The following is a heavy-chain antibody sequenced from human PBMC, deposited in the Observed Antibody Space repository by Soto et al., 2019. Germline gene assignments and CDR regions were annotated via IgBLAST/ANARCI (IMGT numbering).Heavy chain of an antibody. CDR2: IYYSGST. Sequence: PSETLSLTCTVSGGSISSGGYYWSWIRQHPGKGLEWIGYIYYSGSTYYNPSLKSRVTISVDTSKNQFSLKLSSVTAADTAVYYCAEYDILTGYFPQGWFDPWGQGTLVTVSS. D-gene: IGHD3-9*01. CDR3: AEYDILTGYFPQGWFDP. J-gene: IGHJ5*02. CDR1: GGSISSGGYY. V-gene: IGHV4-31*03.